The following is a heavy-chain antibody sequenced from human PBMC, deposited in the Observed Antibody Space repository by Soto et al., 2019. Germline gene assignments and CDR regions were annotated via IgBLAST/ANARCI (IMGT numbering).Heavy chain of an antibody. CDR3: AKTTGGWFSAFEI. V-gene: IGHV3-23*01. J-gene: IGHJ3*02. CDR2: ISGSGTTA. D-gene: IGHD6-19*01. CDR1: GFIFSSYA. Sequence: EVQLLESGGGLVQPGGSLRLSCAASGFIFSSYAMSWVRQAPGKGLEWVSAISGSGTTAYYADSVKGRFTFSRDNSKSTMYLQISSLRAEDTAVYYCAKTTGGWFSAFEIWGQGTMVTVSS.